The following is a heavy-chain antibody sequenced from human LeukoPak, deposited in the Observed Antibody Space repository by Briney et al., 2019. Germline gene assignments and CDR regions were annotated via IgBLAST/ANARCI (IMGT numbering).Heavy chain of an antibody. D-gene: IGHD3-3*01. Sequence: ASVKVSFKSSGYTFTTNYIHWGRHAPGQGLEWKGIINPSGGSPTYAQKFQGRVTMTRDMSTSKVYMALSSLRSDDTAVYYCAREGGSTIFGVVIKFFDYWGQGTLVTVSS. CDR1: GYTFTTNY. J-gene: IGHJ4*02. CDR2: INPSGGSP. CDR3: AREGGSTIFGVVIKFFDY. V-gene: IGHV1-46*01.